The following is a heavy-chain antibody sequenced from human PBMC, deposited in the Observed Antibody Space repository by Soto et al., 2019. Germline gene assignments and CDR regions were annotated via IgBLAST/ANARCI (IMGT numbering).Heavy chain of an antibody. V-gene: IGHV3-23*01. CDR1: GFTFSSYA. CDR3: AREDGYSSSWYGSDYYYYYMDV. D-gene: IGHD6-13*01. CDR2: ISGSGGST. J-gene: IGHJ6*03. Sequence: GGSLRLSCAASGFTFSSYAMSWVRQAPGKGLEWVSAISGSGGSTYYADSVKGRFTISRDNAKNTLYLQMNSLRAEDTAVYYCAREDGYSSSWYGSDYYYYYMDVWGKGTTVTAP.